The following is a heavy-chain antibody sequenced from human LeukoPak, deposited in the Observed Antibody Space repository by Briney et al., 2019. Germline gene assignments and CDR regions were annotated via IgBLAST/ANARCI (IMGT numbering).Heavy chain of an antibody. Sequence: GRSLRLSCAASGFTFSSYGMHWVRQAPGKGLEWVAVISYDGSNKYYADSVKGRFTISRDNSMNTLYLQMNSLRAEDTAVYYCAKATTTLFGYYYGMDVWGQGTTVTVSS. CDR2: ISYDGSNK. CDR1: GFTFSSYG. CDR3: AKATTTLFGYYYGMDV. D-gene: IGHD1-26*01. V-gene: IGHV3-30*18. J-gene: IGHJ6*02.